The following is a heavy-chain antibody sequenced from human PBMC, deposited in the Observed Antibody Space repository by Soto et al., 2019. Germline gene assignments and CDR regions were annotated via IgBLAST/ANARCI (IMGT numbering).Heavy chain of an antibody. Sequence: PGESLKISCKGSGYSFTSYWISWVRQMPGKGLEWMGRIDPSDSYTNYSPSFQGHVTISADKSINTAYLQWSSLKASDTAMYYCARHPIVVPAAQTTRVSVLDGMDVWGQGTTVTVSS. CDR3: ARHPIVVPAAQTTRVSVLDGMDV. CDR1: GYSFTSYW. V-gene: IGHV5-10-1*01. CDR2: IDPSDSYT. D-gene: IGHD2-2*01. J-gene: IGHJ6*02.